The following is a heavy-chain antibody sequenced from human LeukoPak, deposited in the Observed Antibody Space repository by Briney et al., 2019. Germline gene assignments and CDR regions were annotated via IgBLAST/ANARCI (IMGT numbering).Heavy chain of an antibody. CDR1: GVTFSSYA. J-gene: IGHJ4*02. Sequence: GGSLRLSCAASGVTFSSYAMTWVRQAPGKGLEWVSTISGSGDITYYADSVKGRFTISRDNSKNTLYLQMNSLGAEDTAVYYCAKDLSFRYYDSSGYSPRFDYWGQGTLVTVSS. V-gene: IGHV3-23*01. CDR3: AKDLSFRYYDSSGYSPRFDY. D-gene: IGHD3-22*01. CDR2: ISGSGDIT.